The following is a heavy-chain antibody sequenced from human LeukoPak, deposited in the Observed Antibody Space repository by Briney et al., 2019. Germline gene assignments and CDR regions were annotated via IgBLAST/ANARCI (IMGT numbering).Heavy chain of an antibody. CDR1: GGSISSTDW. D-gene: IGHD6-13*01. CDR3: ARDLRYSSSWYYYGMDV. J-gene: IGHJ6*02. V-gene: IGHV4-4*02. Sequence: SGTLSLTCAVSGGSISSTDWWSWVRQPPGKGLEWIGEIYHSGSINYNPSLKSRVTISVDKSKNQFSLKLSSVTAADTAVYYCARDLRYSSSWYYYGMDVWGQGTTVTVSS. CDR2: IYHSGSI.